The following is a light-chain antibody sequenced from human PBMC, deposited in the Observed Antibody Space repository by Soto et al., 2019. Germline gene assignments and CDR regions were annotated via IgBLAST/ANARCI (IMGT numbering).Light chain of an antibody. CDR2: GAS. V-gene: IGKV3-20*01. Sequence: EIVMTQSPATLSVSPGDRATLSCRASQSISANLAWYQHKPGQTPRLLIYGASNRATGIPDRFSGSGSGTDFTLTISRLEPEDFAVYYCQQYGSSGTFGQGTKVDIK. CDR3: QQYGSSGT. CDR1: QSISAN. J-gene: IGKJ1*01.